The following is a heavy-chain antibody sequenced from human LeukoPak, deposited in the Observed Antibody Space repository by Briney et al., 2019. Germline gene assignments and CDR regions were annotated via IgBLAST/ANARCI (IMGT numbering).Heavy chain of an antibody. V-gene: IGHV4-34*01. D-gene: IGHD4-23*01. J-gene: IGHJ6*03. CDR2: INHSGST. Sequence: SETLSLTCAVYGGSFSGYYWSWIRQPPGKGLEWIGEINHSGSTNYNPSLKSRVTISVDTSKNQFSLKLSSVTAADTAVYYCARTKSVGYYYYMDVWGKGTTVTISS. CDR1: GGSFSGYY. CDR3: ARTKSVGYYYYMDV.